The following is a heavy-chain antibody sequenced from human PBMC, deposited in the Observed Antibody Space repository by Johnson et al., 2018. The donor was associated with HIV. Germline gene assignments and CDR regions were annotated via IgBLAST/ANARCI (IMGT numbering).Heavy chain of an antibody. D-gene: IGHD3-16*01. CDR3: AGDETQRNYALTAFDI. V-gene: IGHV3-9*01. CDR1: GFTFDDYA. CDR2: ISWNSGSI. Sequence: VQLVESGGGLVQPGRSLRLSCAASGFTFDDYAMHWVRQAPGKGLEWVSGISWNSGSIGYADSVKGRFTISRDNSKNSLYLQMNSLRAGETAVYYWAGDETQRNYALTAFDIWGQGTFVTVSS. J-gene: IGHJ3*02.